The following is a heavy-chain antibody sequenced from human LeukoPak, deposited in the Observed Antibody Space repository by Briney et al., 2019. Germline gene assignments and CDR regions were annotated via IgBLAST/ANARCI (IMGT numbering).Heavy chain of an antibody. D-gene: IGHD3-10*01. J-gene: IGHJ4*02. CDR2: INEDGSMK. V-gene: IGHV3-7*01. CDR3: ARDEPGYGEFLLY. CDR1: GFTLSSYW. Sequence: GGSLSLSCAASGFTLSSYWMSWVRQAPGKGLEWVANINEDGSMKTYVDSLKGRFTISRDNTKNSMYLQMNSLRAEDTAVYYCARDEPGYGEFLLYWGQGTLVTVSS.